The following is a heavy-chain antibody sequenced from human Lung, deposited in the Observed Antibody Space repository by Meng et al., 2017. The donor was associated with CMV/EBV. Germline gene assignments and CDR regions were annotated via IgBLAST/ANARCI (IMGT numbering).Heavy chain of an antibody. CDR2: IYYSGST. J-gene: IGHJ4*02. CDR1: GGPISGYY. D-gene: IGHD2-15*01. V-gene: IGHV4-59*12. Sequence: GSLRLXCTVSGGPISGYYWSWVRQPPGSGLEWIAYIYYSGSTTYNPSLKSRVTVSLDLSKNQFSLKLNSVTAADTAVYYCARGGSVGYCRDSACWGYLDYWXQGAXVTVSS. CDR3: ARGGSVGYCRDSACWGYLDY.